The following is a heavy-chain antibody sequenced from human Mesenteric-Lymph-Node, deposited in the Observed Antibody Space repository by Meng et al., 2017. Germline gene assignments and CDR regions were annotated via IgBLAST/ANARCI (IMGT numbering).Heavy chain of an antibody. V-gene: IGHV4-61*02. CDR3: RRGFGTTNFDH. CDR2: VYPSGTT. J-gene: IGHJ4*02. Sequence: SETLSLTCTVSGGSISVGSYYWSWIRQSAERGLDWIGRVYPSGTTNYNPSLRSRVTISLDTSKNQFSLNLNSVTAADTAVYFCRRGFGTTNFDHWGQGTLVTVSS. CDR1: GGSISVGSYY. D-gene: IGHD1-1*01.